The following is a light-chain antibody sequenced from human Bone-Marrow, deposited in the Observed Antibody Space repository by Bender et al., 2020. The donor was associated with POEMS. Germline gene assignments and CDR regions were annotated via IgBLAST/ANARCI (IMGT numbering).Light chain of an antibody. V-gene: IGLV1-44*01. CDR3: ATWDDSLSGVV. CDR1: SIGRNP. J-gene: IGLJ2*01. CDR2: DDD. Sequence: QSVLTQPPSASGTPGQRVTISCSGGSIGRNPINWNQQLPGTAPRRVIYDDDQRPSGVPDRFSGSKSDSSASLAISGLQSEDEADYYCATWDDSLSGVVFGGGTKLTVL.